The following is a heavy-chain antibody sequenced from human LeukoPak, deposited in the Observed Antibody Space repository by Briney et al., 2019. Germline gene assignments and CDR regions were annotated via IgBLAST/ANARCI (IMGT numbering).Heavy chain of an antibody. Sequence: SETLSLTCTVSGYSISSGYYWGWIRQPPGKGLEWIGSIYHSGSTYYNPSLKSRVTISVDTPKNQFSLKLTSVTAADTAVYYCARGGYSYGSIDYWGQGTLVTVSS. CDR2: IYHSGST. V-gene: IGHV4-38-2*02. CDR1: GYSISSGYY. CDR3: ARGGYSYGSIDY. D-gene: IGHD5-18*01. J-gene: IGHJ4*02.